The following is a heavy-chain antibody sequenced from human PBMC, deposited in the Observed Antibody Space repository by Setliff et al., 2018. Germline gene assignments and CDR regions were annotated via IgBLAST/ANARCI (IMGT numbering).Heavy chain of an antibody. V-gene: IGHV4-4*08. J-gene: IGHJ4*02. D-gene: IGHD6-13*01. CDR2: IYPDGTT. CDR1: GASISSYY. Sequence: SETLSLTCTVSGASISSYYWSWIRQPPGEGLEWIGYIYPDGTTNYNPSLKSRMTISLDMSKNQFSLTLRSVTAADTAMYYCARGINSVSWTPKYWGRGTLVTVSS. CDR3: ARGINSVSWTPKY.